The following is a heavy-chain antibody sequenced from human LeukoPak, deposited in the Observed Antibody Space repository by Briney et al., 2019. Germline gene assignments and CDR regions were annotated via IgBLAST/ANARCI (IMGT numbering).Heavy chain of an antibody. D-gene: IGHD6-13*01. V-gene: IGHV4-34*01. Sequence: PSETLPLTCAVYGGSFSGYYWSWIRQPPGKGLEWIGEINHSGSTNYNPSLKSRVTISVDTSKNQFSLKLSSATAADTAVYYCAREHIAAAGSWGQGTLVAVSS. CDR2: INHSGST. CDR3: AREHIAAAGS. J-gene: IGHJ4*02. CDR1: GGSFSGYY.